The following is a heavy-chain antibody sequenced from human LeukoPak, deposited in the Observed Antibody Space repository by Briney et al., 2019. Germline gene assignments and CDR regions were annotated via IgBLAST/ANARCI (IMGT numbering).Heavy chain of an antibody. CDR2: INHSGST. V-gene: IGHV4-34*01. J-gene: IGHJ5*02. D-gene: IGHD3-3*01. CDR3: ARGGLRFLEWLFGNWSDP. CDR1: GGPFSGYY. Sequence: SETLSLTCAVFGGPFSGYYWSWIRQPPGKGLEWIGEINHSGSTNYNPSLKSRVTIAVDTSKNLFSLKLSSVTAADTAAYYCARGGLRFLEWLFGNWSDPWGQGTLVTVSS.